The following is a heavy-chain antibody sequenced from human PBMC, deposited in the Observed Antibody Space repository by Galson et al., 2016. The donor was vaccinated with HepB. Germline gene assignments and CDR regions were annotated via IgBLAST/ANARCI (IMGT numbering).Heavy chain of an antibody. Sequence: SLRLSCAASGLNVGSHYMRWVRQAPGKGLEWVSLIYSGGSTYYADSVKGRFTISRDNSKNTLYLQMKSLRVEDKAVYYCARDPNSIKTHLYAWGRGTLVTVSS. CDR3: ARDPNSIKTHLYA. D-gene: IGHD4-23*01. CDR1: GLNVGSHY. V-gene: IGHV3-53*01. CDR2: IYSGGST. J-gene: IGHJ5*02.